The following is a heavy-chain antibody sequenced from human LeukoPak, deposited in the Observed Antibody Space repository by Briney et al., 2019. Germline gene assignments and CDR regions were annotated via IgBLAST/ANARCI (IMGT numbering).Heavy chain of an antibody. Sequence: SETLSLTCTVSGYSISSGYFWGWIRQPPGKGLEWIGSIHHSGSTYHNPSLKSRVTISVDTSKNQFSLKLSSVTAANTAVYYCVRDVDYWGQGTLVTVSS. V-gene: IGHV4-38-2*02. CDR2: IHHSGST. CDR3: VRDVDY. J-gene: IGHJ4*02. CDR1: GYSISSGYF.